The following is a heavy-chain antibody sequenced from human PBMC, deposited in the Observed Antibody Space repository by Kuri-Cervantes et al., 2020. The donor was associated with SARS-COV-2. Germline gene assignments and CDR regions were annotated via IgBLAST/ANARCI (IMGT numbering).Heavy chain of an antibody. Sequence: GESLKISCAASGFTFSTFAMAWVRQAPGKGLEWISDITDEGADTYFADSVKGRFTISRDNSKYSLTLQMSSLRAEDTAIYYCVKCSAASHPCYLDYWGQGTPVTVSS. CDR1: GFTFSTFA. CDR3: VKCSAASHPCYLDY. J-gene: IGHJ4*03. D-gene: IGHD3-10*02. V-gene: IGHV3-23*01. CDR2: ITDEGADT.